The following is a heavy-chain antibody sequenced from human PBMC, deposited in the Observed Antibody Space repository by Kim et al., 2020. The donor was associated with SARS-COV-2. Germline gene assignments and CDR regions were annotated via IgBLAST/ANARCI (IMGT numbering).Heavy chain of an antibody. Sequence: SVKVSCRASGGTFSTCAISWVRQAPGQGLEWMGRIIPVLGIAHYAQKFQGRVTITADKSTSTAYMELSSLRSEDTAVYYCARDQGGDLVGKLHTEYFDYWGQGTLVTVSS. J-gene: IGHJ4*02. V-gene: IGHV1-69*04. CDR3: ARDQGGDLVGKLHTEYFDY. CDR1: GGTFSTCA. D-gene: IGHD2-21*01. CDR2: IIPVLGIA.